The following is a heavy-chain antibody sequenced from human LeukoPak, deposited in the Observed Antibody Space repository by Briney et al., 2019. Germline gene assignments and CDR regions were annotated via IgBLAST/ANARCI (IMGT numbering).Heavy chain of an antibody. J-gene: IGHJ5*02. D-gene: IGHD6-19*01. CDR1: RYTFTGYY. CDR2: INPNSGGT. Sequence: ASVKVSCKASRYTFTGYYMHWVRQAPGQGLEWMGWINPNSGGTNYAQKFQGRVTMTRDTSISTAYMELSRLRSDDTAVYYCARVPGIAVAGTGWFDPWGQGTLVTVSS. V-gene: IGHV1-2*02. CDR3: ARVPGIAVAGTGWFDP.